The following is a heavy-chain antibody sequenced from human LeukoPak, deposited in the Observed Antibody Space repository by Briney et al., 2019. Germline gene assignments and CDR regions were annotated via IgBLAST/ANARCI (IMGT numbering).Heavy chain of an antibody. CDR3: ARGPYSSSNYFDY. J-gene: IGHJ4*02. V-gene: IGHV3-48*01. CDR1: GFTFSTYS. D-gene: IGHD6-6*01. CDR2: ISNIGSTI. Sequence: GGSLRLSCAASGFTFSTYSMNWVRQFPGKGLEWVSYISNIGSTIYYADSVKGRITISRDNAKNSLYLQMNSPRAEDTAVYYCARGPYSSSNYFDYWGQGTLVTVSS.